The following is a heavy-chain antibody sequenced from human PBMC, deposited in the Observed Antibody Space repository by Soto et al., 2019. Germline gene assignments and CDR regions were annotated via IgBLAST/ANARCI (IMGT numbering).Heavy chain of an antibody. CDR1: GFSLSTSGVG. V-gene: IGHV2-5*02. Sequence: SGPTLVNPTQTLTLTCTFSGFSLSTSGVGVGWIRQPPGKALEWLALIYWDDDKRYSPSLKSRLTITKDTSKNQVVLTMTNMDPVDTAIYYCAHSRGMTDRYCSSTSCYTGFDYWGQGTLVTVSS. CDR2: IYWDDDK. D-gene: IGHD2-2*02. CDR3: AHSRGMTDRYCSSTSCYTGFDY. J-gene: IGHJ4*02.